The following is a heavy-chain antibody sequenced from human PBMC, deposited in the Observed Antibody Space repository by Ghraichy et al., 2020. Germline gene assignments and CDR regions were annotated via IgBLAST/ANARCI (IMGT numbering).Heavy chain of an antibody. CDR3: ARDLRASRGGYHYYYYYYMDV. CDR1: GFTFSSYA. D-gene: IGHD5-12*01. CDR2: ISYDGSNK. Sequence: GGSLRLSCAASGFTFSSYAMHWVRQAPGKGLEWVAVISYDGSNKYYADSVKGRFTISRDNSKNTLYLQMNSLRAEDTAVYYCARDLRASRGGYHYYYYYYMDVWGKGTTVTVSS. J-gene: IGHJ6*03. V-gene: IGHV3-30-3*01.